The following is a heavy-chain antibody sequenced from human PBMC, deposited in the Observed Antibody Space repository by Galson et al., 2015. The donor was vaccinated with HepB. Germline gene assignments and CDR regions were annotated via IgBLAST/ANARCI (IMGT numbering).Heavy chain of an antibody. CDR1: GGFTSGYY. CDR3: ARDGDYVGYYFDY. J-gene: IGHJ4*02. CDR2: GYTSGTT. D-gene: IGHD4-17*01. Sequence: TLSLTCTVSGGFTSGYYWSWIRQPAGKGLEWIERGYTSGTTNYNPSLKSRVTMSVDTSKNQFSLKLSSVTAADTAVYYCARDGDYVGYYFDYWGQGTLVTVSS. V-gene: IGHV4-4*07.